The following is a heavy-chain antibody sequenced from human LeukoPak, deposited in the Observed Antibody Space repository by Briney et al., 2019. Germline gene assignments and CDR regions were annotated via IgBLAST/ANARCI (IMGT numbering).Heavy chain of an antibody. Sequence: SETPSLTCTVSGGSISSYYWSWIRLPAGKGLEWIGRIYTSGSTNYNPSLKSRVTMSVDTSKNHFSLKLSSVAAADTAVYYCAREPGGYNYRPEGIFDYWGQGILVTVSS. CDR2: IYTSGST. J-gene: IGHJ4*02. CDR3: AREPGGYNYRPEGIFDY. CDR1: GGSISSYY. D-gene: IGHD5-18*01. V-gene: IGHV4-4*07.